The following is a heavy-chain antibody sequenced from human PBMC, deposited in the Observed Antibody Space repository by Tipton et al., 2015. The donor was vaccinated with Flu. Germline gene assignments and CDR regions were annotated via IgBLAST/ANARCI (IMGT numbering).Heavy chain of an antibody. V-gene: IGHV4-30-2*01. J-gene: IGHJ3*02. CDR1: GGSISSGGNS. CDR2: VSHIGNT. CDR3: ARKNYYDSSGYYYGDDAFDI. D-gene: IGHD3-22*01. Sequence: TLSLTCAVSGGSISSGGNSWSWIRQTPGKGLEWIGYVSHIGNTYYNPSLKSRLTISLDRSKNQFSLKLSSVTAADAAVYYCARKNYYDSSGYYYGDDAFDIWGQGTMVTVSS.